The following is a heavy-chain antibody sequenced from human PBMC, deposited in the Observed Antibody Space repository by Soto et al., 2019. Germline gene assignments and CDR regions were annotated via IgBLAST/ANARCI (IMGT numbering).Heavy chain of an antibody. J-gene: IGHJ4*02. V-gene: IGHV3-23*01. CDR1: GFTFSNFA. CDR3: AKGYSFGFEF. CDR2: TSGSGVST. D-gene: IGHD4-4*01. Sequence: GGSLRLSCAASGFTFSNFAMIWVRQAPGKGLEWVSATSGSGVSTFYADSVKGRFTISRDNSKNTVSLQMSSLRAEDTAIYYCAKGYSFGFEFWGQGILVTVSS.